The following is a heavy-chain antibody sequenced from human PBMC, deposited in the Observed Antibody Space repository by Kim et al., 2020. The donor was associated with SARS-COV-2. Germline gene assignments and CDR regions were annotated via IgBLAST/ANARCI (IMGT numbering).Heavy chain of an antibody. V-gene: IGHV3-49*04. D-gene: IGHD4-17*01. J-gene: IGHJ4*02. Sequence: GGSLRLSCKASGFTFGDYAMNWVRQAPGKGLEWVGFIRSKAYGGTTEYAASVKGRFTISSDDSKSIAYLQMNSLKTEDTAVYYCARGYGGTLDYWGQGTLVTVSS. CDR2: IRSKAYGGTT. CDR1: GFTFGDYA. CDR3: ARGYGGTLDY.